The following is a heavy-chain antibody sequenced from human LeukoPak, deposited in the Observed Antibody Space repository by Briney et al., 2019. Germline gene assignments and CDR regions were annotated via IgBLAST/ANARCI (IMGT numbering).Heavy chain of an antibody. CDR3: ARAYCSGGSCYPFDY. V-gene: IGHV3-23*01. Sequence: SGGSLRLSCAASGFTFSSYAMNWVRQAPGKGLEWVSGISGSGGSTYYADSVKGRFTISRDTAKNSLYLQMNSLRAEDTAVYYCARAYCSGGSCYPFDYWGQGTLVTVSS. J-gene: IGHJ4*02. D-gene: IGHD2-15*01. CDR1: GFTFSSYA. CDR2: ISGSGGST.